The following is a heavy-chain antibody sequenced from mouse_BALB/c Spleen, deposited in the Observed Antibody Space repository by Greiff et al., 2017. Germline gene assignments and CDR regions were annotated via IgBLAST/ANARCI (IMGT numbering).Heavy chain of an antibody. J-gene: IGHJ3*01. D-gene: IGHD2-4*01. CDR1: GYSFTGYN. V-gene: IGHV1S29*02. CDR3: ARSRGYYDYPFAY. Sequence: VQLQQSGPELEKPGASVKISCKASGYSFTGYNMNWVKQSNGKSLEWIGYIYPYNGGTGYNQKFKSKATLTVDNSSSTAYMELRSLTSEDSAVYYCARSRGYYDYPFAYWGQGTLVTVSA. CDR2: IYPYNGGT.